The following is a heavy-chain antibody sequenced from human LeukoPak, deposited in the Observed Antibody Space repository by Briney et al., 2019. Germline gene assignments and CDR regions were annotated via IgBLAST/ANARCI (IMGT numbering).Heavy chain of an antibody. D-gene: IGHD2-2*01. V-gene: IGHV1-69*13. CDR2: IIPLFGSA. J-gene: IGHJ4*02. Sequence: GASVTVSCKASGGTFSNYVVGWVRQAPGQGLEWMGGIIPLFGSAKYAQKFQGRVTIVADESTSTAYMELSSLRSDDTAVYYCARVSGCSGTSCPSGFVDSWGQGTLVTVSS. CDR3: ARVSGCSGTSCPSGFVDS. CDR1: GGTFSNYV.